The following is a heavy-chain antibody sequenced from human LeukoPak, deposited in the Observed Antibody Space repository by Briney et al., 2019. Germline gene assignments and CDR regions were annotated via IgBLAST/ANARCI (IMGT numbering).Heavy chain of an antibody. CDR3: ARDQERDGYRYSFDY. J-gene: IGHJ4*02. V-gene: IGHV4-61*02. D-gene: IGHD5-24*01. Sequence: PSETLSLTCTVSGGSISSGSYYGSWIRQPAGKGLGWIGRIYTSGSTNYNPSLKSRVTISVDTSKNQSSLKPSSVTAADTAVYYCARDQERDGYRYSFDYWGQGTLVTVSS. CDR2: IYTSGST. CDR1: GGSISSGSYY.